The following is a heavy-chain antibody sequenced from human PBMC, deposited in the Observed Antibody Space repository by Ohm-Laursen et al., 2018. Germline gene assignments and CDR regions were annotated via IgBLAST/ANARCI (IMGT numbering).Heavy chain of an antibody. CDR2: IYYSGST. D-gene: IGHD5-18*01. J-gene: IGHJ6*02. CDR3: ARWDTAMVSYGMDV. CDR1: GGSISSYY. V-gene: IGHV4-59*01. Sequence: SETLSLTCPVSGGSISSYYWSWIRQPPGKGLEWIGYIYYSGSTNYNPSLKSRVTISVDTSKNQFSLKLSSVTAADTAVYYCARWDTAMVSYGMDVWGQGTTVTVSS.